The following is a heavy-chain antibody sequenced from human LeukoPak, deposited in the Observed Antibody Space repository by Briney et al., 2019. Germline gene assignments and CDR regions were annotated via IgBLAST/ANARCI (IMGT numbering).Heavy chain of an antibody. CDR3: ARDKKEYYGSGTYFYFDY. D-gene: IGHD3-10*01. Sequence: SETLSLTCTVSGGSISSYYWSWIRQPAGKGLEWIGRIYTSGSTNYNPSLKSRVTMSVDTSKNQFSLKLSSVTAADTAVYYCARDKKEYYGSGTYFYFDYWAREPWSPSPQ. CDR2: IYTSGST. V-gene: IGHV4-4*07. J-gene: IGHJ4*02. CDR1: GGSISSYY.